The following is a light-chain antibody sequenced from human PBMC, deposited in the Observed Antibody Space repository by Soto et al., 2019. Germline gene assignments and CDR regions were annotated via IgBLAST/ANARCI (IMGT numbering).Light chain of an antibody. CDR3: QTWGTGIRV. J-gene: IGLJ1*01. Sequence: QPVLTQSPSSSASLGASVKLTCTLSSGHSNYSIAWHQQQPEKGPRYLMKVNSDGSHRKGDGIPDRFSGSSSGAQRYLTISSLQSEDEADYYCQTWGTGIRVFVTGTKRTVL. CDR2: VNSDGSH. CDR1: SGHSNYS. V-gene: IGLV4-69*01.